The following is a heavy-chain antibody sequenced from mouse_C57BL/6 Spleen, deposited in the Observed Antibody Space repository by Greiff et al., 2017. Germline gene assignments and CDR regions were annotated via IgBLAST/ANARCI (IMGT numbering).Heavy chain of an antibody. CDR3: ARVLDSSGYWFAY. D-gene: IGHD3-2*02. CDR1: GYSFTDYN. CDR2: INPNYGTT. V-gene: IGHV1-39*01. Sequence: VQLKESGPELVKPGASVKISCKASGYSFTDYNMNWVKQSNGKSLEWIGVINPNYGTTSYNQKFKGKATLTVDQSSSTAYMQLNSLTSEDSAVYYCARVLDSSGYWFAYWGQGTLVTVSA. J-gene: IGHJ3*01.